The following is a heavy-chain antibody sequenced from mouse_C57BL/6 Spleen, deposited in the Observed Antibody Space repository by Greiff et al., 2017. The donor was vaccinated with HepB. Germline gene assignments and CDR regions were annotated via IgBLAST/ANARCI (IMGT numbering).Heavy chain of an antibody. CDR1: GYTFTSYW. Sequence: QVQLQQPGAELVRPGTSVKLSCKASGYTFTSYWMHWVKQRPGQGLEWIGVIDPSDSYTNYNQKFKGKATLTVDTSSSTAYMQLSSLTSEDSSVYYCARFPVVATDAIDYWGQGTSVTVSS. D-gene: IGHD1-1*01. CDR2: IDPSDSYT. J-gene: IGHJ4*01. V-gene: IGHV1-59*01. CDR3: ARFPVVATDAIDY.